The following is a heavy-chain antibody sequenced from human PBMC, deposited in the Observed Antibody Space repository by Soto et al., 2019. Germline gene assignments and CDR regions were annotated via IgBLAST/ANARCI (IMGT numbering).Heavy chain of an antibody. CDR3: AREGAALGIAVAAPALYYYYYGMDV. Sequence: ASVKVSCKASGYTFTGYYMHWVRQAPGQGLEWMGWINPNSGGTNYAQKFQGRVTMTRDTSISTAYMELSRLRSDDTAVYYCAREGAALGIAVAAPALYYYYYGMDVWGQGTTVTVSS. V-gene: IGHV1-2*02. D-gene: IGHD6-19*01. CDR1: GYTFTGYY. CDR2: INPNSGGT. J-gene: IGHJ6*02.